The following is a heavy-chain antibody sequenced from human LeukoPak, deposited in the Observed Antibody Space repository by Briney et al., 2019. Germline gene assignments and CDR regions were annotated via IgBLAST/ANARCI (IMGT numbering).Heavy chain of an antibody. Sequence: GGSLRLSCAASGLTFSSYSMNWVRQAPGKGLEWVSYITSSSSTIYYADSVKGRFTISRDNAKNSLFLQMNSLRAEDTAVYYCARDQALGTFDIWGQGTMVTVSS. CDR1: GLTFSSYS. CDR3: ARDQALGTFDI. J-gene: IGHJ3*02. CDR2: ITSSSSTI. V-gene: IGHV3-48*04.